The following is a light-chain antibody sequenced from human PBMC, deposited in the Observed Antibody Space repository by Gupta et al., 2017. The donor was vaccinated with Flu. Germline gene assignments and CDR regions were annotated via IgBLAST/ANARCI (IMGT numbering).Light chain of an antibody. CDR3: HQYNNWWT. J-gene: IGKJ1*01. V-gene: IGKV3-15*01. Sequence: EIVMTQSPATLSVSPGDRATLSCRASQTVSSNLAWYQQKPGQAPRLLIYGASTRATGVPARFSGSGSGTEFTLTISSLQSEDYAVYYCHQYNNWWTFGQGTKVEIK. CDR2: GAS. CDR1: QTVSSN.